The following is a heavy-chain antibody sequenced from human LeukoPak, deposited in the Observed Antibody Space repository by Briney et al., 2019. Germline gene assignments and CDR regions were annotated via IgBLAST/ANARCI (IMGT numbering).Heavy chain of an antibody. CDR1: GGTFSSYA. V-gene: IGHV1-69*05. Sequence: GASVKVSCKASGGTFSSYAISWVRQAPGQGLEWMGGIIPIFGTANYAQKFQGRVTITRNTSISTAYMELSSLRSEDTAVYYCARGGLRYFDWLPNPTFDYWGQGTLVTVSS. D-gene: IGHD3-9*01. CDR3: ARGGLRYFDWLPNPTFDY. CDR2: IIPIFGTA. J-gene: IGHJ4*02.